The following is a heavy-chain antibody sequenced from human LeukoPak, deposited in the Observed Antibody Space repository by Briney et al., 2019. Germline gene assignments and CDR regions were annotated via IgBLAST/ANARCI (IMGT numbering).Heavy chain of an antibody. J-gene: IGHJ4*02. D-gene: IGHD6-19*01. CDR2: ISGSGGNT. V-gene: IGHV3-23*01. CDR1: GFTFSSYA. Sequence: GGSLRLSCAASGFTFSSYAMSWVRQAPGKGLEWISTISGSGGNTYHADSVKGRFTISRDNAKNSLYLQMNSLRAEDTALYYCARDSDIAVAGNFDYWGQGTLVTVSS. CDR3: ARDSDIAVAGNFDY.